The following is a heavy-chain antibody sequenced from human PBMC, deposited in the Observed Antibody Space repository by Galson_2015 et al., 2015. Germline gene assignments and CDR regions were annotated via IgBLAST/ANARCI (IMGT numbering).Heavy chain of an antibody. CDR2: IIPILGIA. V-gene: IGHV1-69*02. Sequence: FSSYTISWVRQAPGQGLEWMGRIIPILGIANYAQKFQGRVTITADKSTSTAYMELSSLRSEDTAVYYCARAGIAVAGTGFDYWGQGTLVTVSS. J-gene: IGHJ4*02. CDR3: ARAGIAVAGTGFDY. CDR1: FSSYT. D-gene: IGHD6-19*01.